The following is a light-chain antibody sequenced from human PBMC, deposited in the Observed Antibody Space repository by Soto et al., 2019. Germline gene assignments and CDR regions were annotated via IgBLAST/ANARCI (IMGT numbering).Light chain of an antibody. CDR1: SSDIGGYNY. CDR3: SSYTSNSTWV. J-gene: IGLJ3*02. Sequence: QSVLTQPASVSGSPGQSIAISCTGTSSDIGGYNYVSWYQHHPGKAPKLMIYDVSNRPSRVSDRFSGSKSGNTASLTISGLQAEDEADYYCSSYTSNSTWVFGGGTQLNVL. CDR2: DVS. V-gene: IGLV2-14*03.